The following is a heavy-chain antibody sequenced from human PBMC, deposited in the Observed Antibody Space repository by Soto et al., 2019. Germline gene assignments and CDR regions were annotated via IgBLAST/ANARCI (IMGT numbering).Heavy chain of an antibody. CDR2: IIGNSEAT. J-gene: IGHJ4*02. Sequence: GGSLRLSCAAYGFNFNIYAMNWVRQAPGKGLEWVACIIGNSEATYYADSVKGQFTISRDNSNHILYLQLSSLRVEDTAIYYCAKDLRPDGRYDLDYWGQGTQVTVSS. V-gene: IGHV3-23*01. D-gene: IGHD3-3*01. CDR3: AKDLRPDGRYDLDY. CDR1: GFNFNIYA.